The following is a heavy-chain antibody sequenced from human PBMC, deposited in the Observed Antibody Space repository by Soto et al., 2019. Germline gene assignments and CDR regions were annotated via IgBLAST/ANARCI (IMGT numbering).Heavy chain of an antibody. CDR2: IGNNADFT. D-gene: IGHD2-8*01. CDR3: AKDIGVFSRNVFHF. Sequence: HPXESLRLSCVASGFTFTRYAINWVRQAPGKGLEWVSGIGNNADFTHYRDSVKGRFTISRDNSRNTSYLQMNSLRAEDTAIYYCAKDIGVFSRNVFHFWGQGTMVTVSS. V-gene: IGHV3-23*01. J-gene: IGHJ3*01. CDR1: GFTFTRYA.